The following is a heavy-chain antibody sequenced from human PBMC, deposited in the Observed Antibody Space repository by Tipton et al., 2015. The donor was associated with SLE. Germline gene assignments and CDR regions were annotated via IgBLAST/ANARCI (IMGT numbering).Heavy chain of an antibody. CDR2: ISGSGDST. D-gene: IGHD6-13*01. Sequence: LSLTCTVSGGSFTSHYWSWIRQPPGKGLEWVSAISGSGDSTYYPGSVKGRFTISRDNSKNTEYLQMNNLSLEDTAVYYCAKGGVAAAWGAFDLWGQGTMVTVSS. J-gene: IGHJ3*01. CDR1: GGSFTSHY. V-gene: IGHV3-23*01. CDR3: AKGGVAAAWGAFDL.